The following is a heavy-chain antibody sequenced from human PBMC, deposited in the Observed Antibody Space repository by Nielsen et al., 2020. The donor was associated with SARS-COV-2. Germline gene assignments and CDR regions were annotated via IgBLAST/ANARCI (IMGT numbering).Heavy chain of an antibody. CDR1: GGFISSYY. D-gene: IGHD6-19*01. CDR2: IYYSGST. V-gene: IGHV4-59*13. Sequence: SETLSLTCTVSGGFISSYYWSWIRQPPGKGLEWIGYIYYSGSTNHNPSLKSRVTISVDTSKNQFSLKLSSVTAADTAVYYCAKTTAGAPWFDPWGQGTLVTVSS. CDR3: AKTTAGAPWFDP. J-gene: IGHJ5*02.